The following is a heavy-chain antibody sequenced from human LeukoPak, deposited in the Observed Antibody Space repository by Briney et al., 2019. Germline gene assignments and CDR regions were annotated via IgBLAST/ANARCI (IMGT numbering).Heavy chain of an antibody. CDR2: ISGSGGST. D-gene: IGHD4-17*01. V-gene: IGHV3-23*01. CDR1: GFTFSMYW. Sequence: PGGSLRLSCAASGFTFSMYWMSWVRQAPGKGLEWVSAISGSGGSTYYADSVKGRFTISRDNSKNTLYLQMNSLRAEDTAVYYCAKGDYGDKRTNYWGQGTLVTVSS. CDR3: AKGDYGDKRTNY. J-gene: IGHJ4*02.